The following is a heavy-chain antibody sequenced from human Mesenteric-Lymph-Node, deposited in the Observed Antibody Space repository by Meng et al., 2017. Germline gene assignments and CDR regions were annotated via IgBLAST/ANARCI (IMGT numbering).Heavy chain of an antibody. CDR2: IYHSGST. Sequence: HLQLPESGPGLVKPSETLSLTCTVSGGSISSNGYYWDWVRQPPGKGLEWIGAIYHSGSTSYNPSLQSRVTMFVDTSKNQFSLMLTSVTATDTAVYYCARRRGGSGRDCWGQGTLVTVSS. CDR3: ARRRGGSGRDC. J-gene: IGHJ4*02. CDR1: GGSISSNGYY. V-gene: IGHV4-39*01. D-gene: IGHD3-10*01.